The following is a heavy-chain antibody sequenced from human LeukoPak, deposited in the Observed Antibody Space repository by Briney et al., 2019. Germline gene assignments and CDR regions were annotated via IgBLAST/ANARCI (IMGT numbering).Heavy chain of an antibody. J-gene: IGHJ3*02. Sequence: KTSETLSLTCTVSGGSISSSSYYWGWIRQPPGKGLEWIGSIYYSGSTYYNPSLKSRVTISVDTSKNQFSLKLSSVTAADTAVYYCARHSGGYQAFDIWGQGTMVTVSS. CDR1: GGSISSSSYY. D-gene: IGHD5-12*01. CDR3: ARHSGGYQAFDI. CDR2: IYYSGST. V-gene: IGHV4-39*01.